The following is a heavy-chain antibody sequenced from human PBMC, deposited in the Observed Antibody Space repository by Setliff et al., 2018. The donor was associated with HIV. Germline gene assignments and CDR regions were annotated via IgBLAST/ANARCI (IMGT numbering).Heavy chain of an antibody. CDR2: VDPKDGET. J-gene: IGHJ4*02. Sequence: ASVKVSCKASGYTFSDYYIFWVQQAPGEGLEWMGRVDPKDGETIYAAKFQDRITMTADTSTDTAYTELSSLRSEDTAVYYCATVNYYDSSGFVYWGQGTLVTVSS. CDR1: GYTFSDYY. CDR3: ATVNYYDSSGFVY. D-gene: IGHD3-22*01. V-gene: IGHV1-69-2*01.